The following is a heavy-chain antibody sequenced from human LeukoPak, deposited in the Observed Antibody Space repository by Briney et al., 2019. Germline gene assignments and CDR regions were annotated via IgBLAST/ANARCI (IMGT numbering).Heavy chain of an antibody. Sequence: ASVKVSCKVSGYTLTELSMHWVRQAPGQGLEWMGWINPNSGGTNYAQKFQGWVTMTRDTSISTAYMELSRLRSDDTAVYYCARAGTVEMTPLDYWGQGTLVTVPS. V-gene: IGHV1-2*04. D-gene: IGHD5-24*01. J-gene: IGHJ4*02. CDR2: INPNSGGT. CDR1: GYTLTELS. CDR3: ARAGTVEMTPLDY.